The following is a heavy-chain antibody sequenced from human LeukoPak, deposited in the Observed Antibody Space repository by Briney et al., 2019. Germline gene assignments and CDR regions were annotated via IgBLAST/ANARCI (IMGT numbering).Heavy chain of an antibody. CDR3: ARADSSSSSNWYFDL. CDR2: INHSGRT. D-gene: IGHD6-6*01. J-gene: IGHJ2*01. Sequence: PSETLSLTCAVYGGSFSGYYWSWIRQPPGKGLEWIGEINHSGRTNYNPSLKSRVTISVDTSKNQFSLKLSSVTAADTAAYYCARADSSSSSNWYFDLWGRGTLVTVSS. V-gene: IGHV4-34*01. CDR1: GGSFSGYY.